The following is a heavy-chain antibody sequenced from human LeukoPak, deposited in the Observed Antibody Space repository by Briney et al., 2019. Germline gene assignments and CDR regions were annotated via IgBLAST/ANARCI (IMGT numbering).Heavy chain of an antibody. CDR2: ISGSGGST. J-gene: IGHJ3*02. CDR3: AKALSVSADYYAFDI. V-gene: IGHV3-23*01. D-gene: IGHD2-21*02. Sequence: PGGSLRLSCVVSGFTFSSYGMSWVRQAPGKGLEWVSAISGSGGSTYYADSVKGRFTISRDNSKNTLYLQMNSLRAEDTAVYYCAKALSVSADYYAFDIWGQGAMVTVSS. CDR1: GFTFSSYG.